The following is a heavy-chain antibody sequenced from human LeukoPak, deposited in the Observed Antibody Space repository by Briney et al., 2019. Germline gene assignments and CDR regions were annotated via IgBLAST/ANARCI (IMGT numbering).Heavy chain of an antibody. CDR1: GGTFSSYA. V-gene: IGHV1-69*05. D-gene: IGHD3-10*01. J-gene: IGHJ5*02. Sequence: ASVKVSCKASGGTFSSYAISWVRQAPGQGLEWMGGIIPIFGTANYAQKFQGRVTITTDESTSTAYMELSSLRSEDTAVYYCARDPLWFGEDNWFDPWGQGTLVTVSS. CDR2: IIPIFGTA. CDR3: ARDPLWFGEDNWFDP.